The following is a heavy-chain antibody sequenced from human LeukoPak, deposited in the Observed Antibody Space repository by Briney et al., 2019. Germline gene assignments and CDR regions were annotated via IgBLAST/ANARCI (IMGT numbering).Heavy chain of an antibody. J-gene: IGHJ5*02. CDR2: INPNSGGT. V-gene: IGHV1-2*02. Sequence: EASVKVSCKASGYTFTCYYMHWVRQAPGQGLEWRGWINPNSGGTNYAQKFQGRVTMTRDTSTSTAYMELSRLRSDDTAVYYCARGGYSNAGWFDTWGQGTLVTVSS. CDR1: GYTFTCYY. CDR3: ARGGYSNAGWFDT. D-gene: IGHD2-2*03.